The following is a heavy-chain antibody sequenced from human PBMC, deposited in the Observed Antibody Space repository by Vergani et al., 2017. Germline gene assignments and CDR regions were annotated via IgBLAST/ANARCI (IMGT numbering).Heavy chain of an antibody. J-gene: IGHJ4*02. D-gene: IGHD3-10*01. CDR1: GGSISSSSYY. CDR3: ARGKFNYGSGFLXFDY. V-gene: IGHV4-39*07. CDR2: IYYSGST. Sequence: QLQLQESGPGLVKPSETLSLTCTVSGGSISSSSYYWGWIRQPPGKGLEWIGSIYYSGSTYYNPSLKSRVTISVDTSKNQFSLKLSSVTAADTAVYYCARGKFNYGSGFLXFDYWGQGTLVTVSS.